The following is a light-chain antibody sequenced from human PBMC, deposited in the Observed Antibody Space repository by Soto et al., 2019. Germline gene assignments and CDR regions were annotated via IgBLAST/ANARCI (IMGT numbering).Light chain of an antibody. V-gene: IGKV3-20*01. Sequence: EIVMTQSPATLSVSPGERATFSCRASQSVSSNLAWYQQKPGQAPRLLIYGASIRATGIPDRFSGSGSGTDFTLTISRLEPEDFAVYYCQQYVTSPLTFGGGTKVDIK. J-gene: IGKJ4*01. CDR1: QSVSSN. CDR3: QQYVTSPLT. CDR2: GAS.